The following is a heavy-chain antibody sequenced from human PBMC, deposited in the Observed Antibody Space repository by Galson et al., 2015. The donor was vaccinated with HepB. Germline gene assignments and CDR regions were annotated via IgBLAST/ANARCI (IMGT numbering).Heavy chain of an antibody. CDR3: ARDRAFSFDS. CDR2: IVTDGSIT. Sequence: SLRLSCAASGFTFSRYWMHWVRQAPGKGLAWVSRIVTDGSITSYADSVKGRFTISRDHAKNTLYLQMNSLRAEDTAVYFCARDRAFSFDSWGQGTLVTVSS. V-gene: IGHV3-74*01. CDR1: GFTFSRYW. J-gene: IGHJ4*02.